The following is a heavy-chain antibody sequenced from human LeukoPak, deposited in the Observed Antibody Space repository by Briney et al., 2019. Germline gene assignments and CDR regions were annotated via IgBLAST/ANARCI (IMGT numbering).Heavy chain of an antibody. CDR1: GYTLTELS. Sequence: GASVKVSCKVSGYTLTELSMHWVRQAPGKGLEWMGGFDPEDGETIYAQKFQGRVTMTTDTSTSTAYMELRSLRSDDTAVYYCARALNGQLADPWGQGTLVTVSS. J-gene: IGHJ5*02. D-gene: IGHD6-13*01. V-gene: IGHV1-24*01. CDR2: FDPEDGET. CDR3: ARALNGQLADP.